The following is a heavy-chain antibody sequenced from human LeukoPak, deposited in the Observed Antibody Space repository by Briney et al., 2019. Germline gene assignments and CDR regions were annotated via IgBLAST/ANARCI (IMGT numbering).Heavy chain of an antibody. CDR2: INPSGGTT. D-gene: IGHD3-3*01. CDR1: GYTFTSYY. CDR3: ARVGMRLTIPLFDP. J-gene: IGHJ5*02. Sequence: ASVKVSCKASGYTFTSYYMHWVRQAPGQGLEWMGIINPSGGTTSPAQKFQGRVTITTDESTSTAYMELSSLRSEDTAVYYCARVGMRLTIPLFDPWGQGTLVTVSS. V-gene: IGHV1-46*01.